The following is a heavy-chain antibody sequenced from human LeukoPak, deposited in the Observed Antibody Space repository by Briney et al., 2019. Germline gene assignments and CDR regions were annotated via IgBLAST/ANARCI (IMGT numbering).Heavy chain of an antibody. V-gene: IGHV3-74*01. CDR3: ARRGAVTATLDY. CDR2: VNSDGSST. Sequence: PGGSLRLSCAASGFTFSSYWMHWVRQVPGKGLVWVSRVNSDGSSTSYADSVKGRFTISRDNAKNTLYLQMNSLRAEDTAVYYCARRGAVTATLDYWGQGTLVTVSS. J-gene: IGHJ4*02. CDR1: GFTFSSYW. D-gene: IGHD2-21*02.